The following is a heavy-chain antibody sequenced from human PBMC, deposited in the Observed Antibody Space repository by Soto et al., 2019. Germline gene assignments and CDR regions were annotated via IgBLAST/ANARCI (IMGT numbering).Heavy chain of an antibody. CDR2: FYHSGST. V-gene: IGHV4-30-2*01. J-gene: IGHJ4*02. D-gene: IGHD2-21*02. CDR1: GGSISCGGYS. CDR3: ARGVAVVVTAYFDY. Sequence: QLQLQESGSGLVKPSQTLSLTCAVSGGSISCGGYSWSWIRQPPGKVLEWIGYFYHSGSTYYNPSLKSRVPISVVRFKNHFSLKLRSVPAAHTAVYYCARGVAVVVTAYFDYWGQGTLVTVSS.